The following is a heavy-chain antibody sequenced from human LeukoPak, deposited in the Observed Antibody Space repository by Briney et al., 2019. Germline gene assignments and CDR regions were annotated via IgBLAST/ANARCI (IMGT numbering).Heavy chain of an antibody. V-gene: IGHV3-23*01. CDR2: ISGSGTTT. Sequence: GGSLRLSCAASGFMFTDHALSWVRQAPGKGLEWVSSISGSGTTTYYAESVRGRFTISRDNSKNTLYLQMNSLRAEDTAVYYCAKEGDILTGPSDYWGQGTLVTVSS. J-gene: IGHJ4*02. CDR1: GFMFTDHA. CDR3: AKEGDILTGPSDY. D-gene: IGHD3-9*01.